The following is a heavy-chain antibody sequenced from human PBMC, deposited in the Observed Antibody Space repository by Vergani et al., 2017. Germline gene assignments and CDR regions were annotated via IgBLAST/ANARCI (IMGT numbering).Heavy chain of an antibody. CDR1: GGTFSSYA. Sequence: QVQLVQSGAEVKKPGSSVKVSCKASGGTFSSYAISWVRQAPGQGLEWMGWISAYNGNTNYAQKLQGRVTMTTDTSTSTAYMELRSLRSDDTAVYYCARDSRITIFGVVITDYYYYGMDVWGQGTTVTVSS. CDR2: ISAYNGNT. D-gene: IGHD3-3*01. CDR3: ARDSRITIFGVVITDYYYYGMDV. V-gene: IGHV1-18*01. J-gene: IGHJ6*02.